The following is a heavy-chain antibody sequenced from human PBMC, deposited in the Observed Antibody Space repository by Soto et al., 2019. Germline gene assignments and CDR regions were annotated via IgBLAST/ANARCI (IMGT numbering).Heavy chain of an antibody. V-gene: IGHV4-34*01. CDR3: ARALYLIRYSSGWYGGMDV. CDR1: GGSFSGYY. Sequence: SETLSLTCAVYGGSFSGYYWSWIRQPPGKGLEWIGEINHSGSTNYNPSLKSRVTISVDTSKNQFSLRLSSVTAADTAVYYCARALYLIRYSSGWYGGMDVWGQGTTVTVSS. D-gene: IGHD6-19*01. CDR2: INHSGST. J-gene: IGHJ6*02.